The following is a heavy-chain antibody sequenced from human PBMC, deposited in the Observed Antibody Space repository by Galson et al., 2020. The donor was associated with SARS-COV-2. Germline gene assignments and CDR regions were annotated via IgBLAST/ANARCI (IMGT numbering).Heavy chain of an antibody. D-gene: IGHD3-16*01. J-gene: IGHJ6*02. CDR1: GFTFSSYS. CDR2: ISSSSSTI. V-gene: IGHV3-48*02. Sequence: GESLKISCAASGFTFSSYSMNWVRQAPGKGLEWVSYISSSSSTIYYADSVKGRFTISRDNAKNSLYLQMNSLRDEDTAVYYCARGGGNYYYYYGMDVWGQGTTVTVSS. CDR3: ARGGGNYYYYYGMDV.